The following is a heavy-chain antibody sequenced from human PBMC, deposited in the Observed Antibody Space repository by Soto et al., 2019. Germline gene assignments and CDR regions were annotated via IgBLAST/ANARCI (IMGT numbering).Heavy chain of an antibody. D-gene: IGHD3-22*01. J-gene: IGHJ6*02. CDR2: ISSSGSTI. CDR1: GFTFSSYE. Sequence: LRLSCAAPGFTFSSYEMNWVRQAPGKGLEWVSYISSSGSTIYYADSVKGRFTISRDNAKNSLYLQMNSLRAEDTAVYYCARDTRNYYDSSGYYPQYYYYYGMDVWGQGTTVTVSS. CDR3: ARDTRNYYDSSGYYPQYYYYYGMDV. V-gene: IGHV3-48*03.